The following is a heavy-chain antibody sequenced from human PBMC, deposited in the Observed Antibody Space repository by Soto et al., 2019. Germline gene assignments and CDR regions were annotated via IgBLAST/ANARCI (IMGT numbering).Heavy chain of an antibody. CDR1: GASISSDSW. D-gene: IGHD1-26*01. J-gene: IGHJ6*03. CDR2: RHHTLNT. CDR3: GVVRPTWTGAMDL. V-gene: IGHV4-4*02. Sequence: QVQLQESGPGLVKPSGTLFLTCAVSGASISSDSWWTWVRQSPGKGLEWIGERHHTLNTNYIPSRKTPDAVSMDMSNNQIPLRVSSLVAADTDIFFWGVVRPTWTGAMDLW.